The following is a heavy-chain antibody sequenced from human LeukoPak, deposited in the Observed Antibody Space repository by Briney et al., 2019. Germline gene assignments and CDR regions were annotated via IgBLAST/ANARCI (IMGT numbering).Heavy chain of an antibody. D-gene: IGHD3/OR15-3a*01. Sequence: ASVKVSCKASGDNFSTYAISWVRQASGQGLEWMGGIVPLFGTASYAENFQGRITLTAEDESTTTVYMELSSLTSEDTAVYFCARTFGPYYFDYWGQGTLVTVSS. CDR1: GDNFSTYA. V-gene: IGHV1-69*13. CDR2: IVPLFGTA. CDR3: ARTFGPYYFDY. J-gene: IGHJ4*02.